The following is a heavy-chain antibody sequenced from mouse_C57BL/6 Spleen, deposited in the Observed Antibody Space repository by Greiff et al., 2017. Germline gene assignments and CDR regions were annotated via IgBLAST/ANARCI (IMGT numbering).Heavy chain of an antibody. CDR2: ISSGGDYI. CDR3: TRGDYDGWYFDV. CDR1: GFTFSSYA. Sequence: EVQVVESGEGLVKPGGSLKLSCAASGFTFSSYAMSWVRQTPEKRLEWVAYISSGGDYIYYADTVKGRFTISRDNARNTLYLQMSSLKSEDTAMYYCTRGDYDGWYFDVWGTGTTVTVSS. V-gene: IGHV5-9-1*02. J-gene: IGHJ1*03. D-gene: IGHD2-4*01.